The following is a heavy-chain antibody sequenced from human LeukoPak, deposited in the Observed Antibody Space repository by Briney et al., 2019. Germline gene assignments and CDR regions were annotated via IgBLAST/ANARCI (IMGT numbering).Heavy chain of an antibody. CDR2: IRSKPNSYTT. D-gene: IGHD2-15*01. CDR1: GFTFSGFY. V-gene: IGHV3-73*01. J-gene: IGHJ4*02. CDR3: TRQDCSGGSCSYVDY. Sequence: GGSLRLSCAASGFTFSGFYMHWARQASGKGLEWVGLIRSKPNSYTTVYAASVQGRFTISRDDSKNTAYLQMSSLKAEDTAVYYCTRQDCSGGSCSYVDYWGQGTLVTVSS.